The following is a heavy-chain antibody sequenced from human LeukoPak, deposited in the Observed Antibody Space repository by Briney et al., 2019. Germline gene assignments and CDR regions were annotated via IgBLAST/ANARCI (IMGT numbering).Heavy chain of an antibody. J-gene: IGHJ4*02. D-gene: IGHD3-3*01. CDR1: GYTFTSYG. Sequence: ASVKVSCKASGYTFTSYGISWVRQAPGQGLEWMGWISAYNGNTNYAQKLQGRVTMTTDTSTSTAYMELRSLRSDDTAVYYCASSPSGRLFWSGYSTVRFDYWGQGTLVTVSS. CDR2: ISAYNGNT. CDR3: ASSPSGRLFWSGYSTVRFDY. V-gene: IGHV1-18*01.